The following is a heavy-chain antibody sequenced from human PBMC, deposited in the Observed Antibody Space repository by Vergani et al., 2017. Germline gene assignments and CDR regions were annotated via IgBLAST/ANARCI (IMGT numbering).Heavy chain of an antibody. D-gene: IGHD4-17*01. J-gene: IGHJ4*02. V-gene: IGHV1-2*02. CDR3: ATLGYGDYASGYFDY. Sequence: QVQLVQSGAEVKKPGASVKVSCKASGYTFTGYYMHWVRQAPGQGLEWMGWINPNSGGTNYAQKFQGRVTMTRDTSISTAYMELSRLRSDDTAVYYCATLGYGDYASGYFDYWGQGTLVTVSS. CDR2: INPNSGGT. CDR1: GYTFTGYY.